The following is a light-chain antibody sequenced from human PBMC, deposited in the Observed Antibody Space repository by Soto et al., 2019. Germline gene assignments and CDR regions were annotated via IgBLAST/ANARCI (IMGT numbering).Light chain of an antibody. J-gene: IGLJ1*01. CDR2: EVT. Sequence: QSALTQPPSASGSPGQSVTISCTGTSSDVGGYNYVSWYQQHPGKAPKLMIYEVTKRPSGVSDRFSGSKSANTASLTISGLQPEDEADYYCCSSAGSSLYVFGSGTKVTVL. V-gene: IGLV2-8*01. CDR3: CSSAGSSLYV. CDR1: SSDVGGYNY.